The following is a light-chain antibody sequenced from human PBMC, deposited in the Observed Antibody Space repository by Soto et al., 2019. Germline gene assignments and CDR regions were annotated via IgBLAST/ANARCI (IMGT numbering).Light chain of an antibody. CDR3: SSYTATRTVV. J-gene: IGLJ3*02. CDR2: DVS. V-gene: IGLV2-14*03. Sequence: QSALTQPASVSGSPGQSITIACTGXXXDVGGYNHVSWYQVHPGKAPRLVIYDVSIRPPAVSDRFSGSTSGNTASLTISGLQAEDEADYYCSSYTATRTVVFGGGTKVTVL. CDR1: XXDVGGYNH.